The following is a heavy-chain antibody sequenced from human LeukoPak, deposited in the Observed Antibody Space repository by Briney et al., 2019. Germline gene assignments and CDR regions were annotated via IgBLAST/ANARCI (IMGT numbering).Heavy chain of an antibody. CDR2: MNPNSGNT. Sequence: GASVKVSCKASGYTFTSYDINWVRQATGQGLEWMGWMNPNSGNTGYAQKFQGRVTMTRNTSISTAYMELSSLRSDDTAVYYCASWSGGPSYYYYGMDVWGQGTTVTVSS. D-gene: IGHD3-3*01. J-gene: IGHJ6*02. V-gene: IGHV1-8*01. CDR3: ASWSGGPSYYYYGMDV. CDR1: GYTFTSYD.